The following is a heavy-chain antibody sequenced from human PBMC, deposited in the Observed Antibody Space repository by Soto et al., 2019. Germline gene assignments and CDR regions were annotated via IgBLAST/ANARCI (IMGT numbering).Heavy chain of an antibody. D-gene: IGHD2-2*02. CDR2: IIPIFNST. CDR1: GSRFSNYV. V-gene: IGHV1-69*06. J-gene: IGHJ4*02. Sequence: QVQLVQSGAEVKTPGSSLKVSCTVSGSRFSNYVISWVRQAPGHGLEWLGRIIPIFNSTQYAQKFPGRVTITADKSTNTASLELSSLRSDDTAVYYCAREGRGKKAGYNGLVSLGYWGQGTLVTVSS. CDR3: AREGRGKKAGYNGLVSLGY.